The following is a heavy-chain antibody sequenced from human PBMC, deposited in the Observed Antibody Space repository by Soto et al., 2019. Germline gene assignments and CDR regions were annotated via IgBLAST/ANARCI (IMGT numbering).Heavy chain of an antibody. CDR1: GYTFTSYG. CDR2: ISAYNGNT. V-gene: IGHV1-18*01. Sequence: VASVKVSCKASGYTFTSYGISWVRQAPGQGLEWMGWISAYNGNTNYAQKLQGRVTMTTDTSTSTAYMELRSLRSDDTAVYYCARVRIYYYDSSGRGDYWGQGTLVTVSS. CDR3: ARVRIYYYDSSGRGDY. J-gene: IGHJ4*02. D-gene: IGHD3-22*01.